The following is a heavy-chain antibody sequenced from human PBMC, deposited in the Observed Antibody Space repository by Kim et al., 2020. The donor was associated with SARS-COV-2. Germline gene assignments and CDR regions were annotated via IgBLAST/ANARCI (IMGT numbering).Heavy chain of an antibody. CDR3: ARDLASGGYFDY. V-gene: IGHV1-3*01. J-gene: IGHJ4*02. Sequence: KDSQKFQGRVTITRDTSASTAYMELSSLRSEDTAVYYCARDLASGGYFDYWGQGTLVTVSS. D-gene: IGHD2-8*02.